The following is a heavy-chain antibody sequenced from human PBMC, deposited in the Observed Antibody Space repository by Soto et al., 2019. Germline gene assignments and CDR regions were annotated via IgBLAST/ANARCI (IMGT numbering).Heavy chain of an antibody. J-gene: IGHJ4*02. CDR2: IGGSGGT. CDR3: AKGQAWSYDYDS. D-gene: IGHD2-15*01. Sequence: EVQLLESGGGLVQPGGSLRLSCAASGFTFSSYAMSWVRLAPGKGLEWLSSIGGSGGTYYEESVKGRFTISRNTSKNMLYLHLNSLRVEDSAIYYCAKGQAWSYDYDSWGQGTLVTVSS. CDR1: GFTFSSYA. V-gene: IGHV3-23*01.